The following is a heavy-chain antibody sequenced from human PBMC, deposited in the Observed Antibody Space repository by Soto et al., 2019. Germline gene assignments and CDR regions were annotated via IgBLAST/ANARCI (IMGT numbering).Heavy chain of an antibody. V-gene: IGHV5-10-1*01. CDR1: VYSFTSYW. J-gene: IGHJ6*02. CDR2: IDPSDSYT. CDR3: ARLTADYGDYLGYYYGMDV. D-gene: IGHD4-17*01. Sequence: GESLKISCKGSVYSFTSYWISWVRQMPGKGLEWMGRIDPSDSYTNYSPSFQGHVTISADKSISTAYLQWSSLKASDTAMYYCARLTADYGDYLGYYYGMDVWGQGTTVTVSS.